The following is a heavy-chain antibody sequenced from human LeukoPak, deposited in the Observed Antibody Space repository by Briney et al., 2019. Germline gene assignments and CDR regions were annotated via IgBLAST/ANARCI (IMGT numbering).Heavy chain of an antibody. J-gene: IGHJ6*03. Sequence: SVKVSCKASGGTFSSYAISWVRQAPGQGLEWMGGIIPIFGTANYAQKFQGRVTITTDESTSTACMELSSLRSEDTAVYYCARHLTHCSSTSCHTYYYYMDVWGKGTTVTVSS. V-gene: IGHV1-69*05. CDR3: ARHLTHCSSTSCHTYYYYMDV. D-gene: IGHD2-2*02. CDR2: IIPIFGTA. CDR1: GGTFSSYA.